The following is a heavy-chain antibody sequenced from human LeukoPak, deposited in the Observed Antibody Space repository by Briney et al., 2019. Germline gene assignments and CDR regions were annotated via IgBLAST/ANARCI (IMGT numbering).Heavy chain of an antibody. CDR1: VYTFTAYY. CDR2: INPNSGGT. J-gene: IGHJ5*02. D-gene: IGHD3-22*01. V-gene: IGHV1-2*02. Sequence: GASVTVSCKTSVYTFTAYYIHWVRQAPGQGIEWMGWINPNSGGTNYAQKLQGRVTMTRDTSISTAYMELSRLRTDDTAVYYCARHPYDSSGYYNWLDPWGQGTLVTVSS. CDR3: ARHPYDSSGYYNWLDP.